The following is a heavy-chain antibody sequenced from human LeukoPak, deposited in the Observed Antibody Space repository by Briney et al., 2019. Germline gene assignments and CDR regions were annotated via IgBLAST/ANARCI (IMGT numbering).Heavy chain of an antibody. CDR1: GVSISDYY. D-gene: IGHD3-22*01. V-gene: IGHV3-11*01. CDR3: ASPITMIVVVTANPYDAFDI. J-gene: IGHJ3*02. Sequence: LSLTCAVSGVSISDYYWSWIRQAPGKGLEWVSYISSSGSTIYYADSVKGRFTISRDNAKNSLYLQMNSLRAEDTAVYYCASPITMIVVVTANPYDAFDIWGQGTMVTVSS. CDR2: ISSSGSTI.